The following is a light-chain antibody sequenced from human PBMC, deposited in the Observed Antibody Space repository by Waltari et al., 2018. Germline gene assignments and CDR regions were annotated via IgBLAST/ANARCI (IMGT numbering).Light chain of an antibody. CDR2: EVS. CDR3: SSYTSSNVV. V-gene: IGLV2-14*01. J-gene: IGLJ2*01. Sequence: QSALTQPASVSGSPGQSITISCTGTSSDVGGYNYVSWYQQHPGKAPKPMIYEVSNRPSGVSNRFSGAKSGNTASLTISGLQAEDEADYYCSSYTSSNVVFGGGTKLTVL. CDR1: SSDVGGYNY.